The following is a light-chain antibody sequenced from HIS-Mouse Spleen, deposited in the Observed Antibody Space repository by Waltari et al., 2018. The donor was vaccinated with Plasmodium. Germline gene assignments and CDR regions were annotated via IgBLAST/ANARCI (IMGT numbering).Light chain of an antibody. Sequence: SVLTQPPSASGTPGQRVTISCSGSSSNIGSNTVNWYQQPPGTAPKLLSYSNDQRPSGLPDRFSGAKSGTLASLAISGLQSEDEADYYCAAWDDSLNGVVFGGGTKLTVL. CDR3: AAWDDSLNGVV. CDR2: SND. J-gene: IGLJ2*01. CDR1: SSNIGSNT. V-gene: IGLV1-44*01.